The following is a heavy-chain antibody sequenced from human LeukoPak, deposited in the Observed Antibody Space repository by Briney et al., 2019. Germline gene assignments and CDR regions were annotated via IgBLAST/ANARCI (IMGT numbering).Heavy chain of an antibody. Sequence: SVKVSCKASGDTFSNYVISWFRQAPGQGLEWMGGIIPIFGKTHFTHKFQGRVTFTADGSTTTAYMELSSLTSVDTAVYYCARDDPDIVVIPGAADVWGQGTLVTVSS. D-gene: IGHD2-15*01. CDR3: ARDDPDIVVIPGAADV. CDR1: GDTFSNYV. V-gene: IGHV1-69*01. CDR2: IIPIFGKT. J-gene: IGHJ3*01.